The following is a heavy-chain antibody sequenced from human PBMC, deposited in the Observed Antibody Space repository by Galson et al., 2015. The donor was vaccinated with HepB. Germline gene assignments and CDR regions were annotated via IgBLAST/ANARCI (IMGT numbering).Heavy chain of an antibody. Sequence: SVKVSCKASGYTFTGYYMHWVRQAPGQGLEWMGWINPNSGDTNYAQKFQGRVTMTRDTSISTAYMELSRLRSDDTAVFYCARVVSYYYDSSDYIARWFDYWGQGTLVTVSS. D-gene: IGHD3-22*01. CDR1: GYTFTGYY. CDR3: ARVVSYYYDSSDYIARWFDY. CDR2: INPNSGDT. V-gene: IGHV1-2*02. J-gene: IGHJ4*02.